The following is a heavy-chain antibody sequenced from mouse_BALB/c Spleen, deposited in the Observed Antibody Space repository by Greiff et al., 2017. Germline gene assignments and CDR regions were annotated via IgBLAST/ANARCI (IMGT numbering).Heavy chain of an antibody. CDR1: GFSLTSYG. CDR2: IWSDGST. D-gene: IGHD2-3*01. V-gene: IGHV2-6-2*01. J-gene: IGHJ4*01. Sequence: VQLVESAPDLVAPSQSLSITCTVSGFSLTSYGVHWVRQPPGKGLEWLVVIWSDGSTTYNSALKSRLSISKDNSKSQVFLKMNSLQTDDTAMYYCARHDGYYIYAMDYWGQGTSVTVSS. CDR3: ARHDGYYIYAMDY.